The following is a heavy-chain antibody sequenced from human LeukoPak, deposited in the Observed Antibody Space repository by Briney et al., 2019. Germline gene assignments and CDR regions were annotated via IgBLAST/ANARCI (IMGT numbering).Heavy chain of an antibody. J-gene: IGHJ2*01. CDR3: VRGEGWYFGL. Sequence: GGSLRLSCAASGFTFSSYGMHWVRQAPGKGLEWVAVISYDGSNKYYADSVKGRFTISRDNSKNTLYLQMNSLRAEDTAVYYCVRGEGWYFGLWGRGTMVAVSS. CDR2: ISYDGSNK. V-gene: IGHV3-30*03. CDR1: GFTFSSYG.